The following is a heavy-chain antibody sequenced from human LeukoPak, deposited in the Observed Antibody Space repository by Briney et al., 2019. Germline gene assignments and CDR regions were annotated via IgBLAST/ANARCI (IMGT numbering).Heavy chain of an antibody. CDR2: VQGDGSST. D-gene: IGHD1-1*01. V-gene: IGHV3-74*01. J-gene: IGHJ3*02. CDR1: GFTFSSYW. Sequence: GGSLRLSCAASGFTFSSYWMHWVRQAPGKGLVWVSRVQGDGSSTIYADSVKGRFTISRDNAKNTLYLQMNSLRAEDTAVYYCVRDNDAWAFDIWGQGTMVTVSS. CDR3: VRDNDAWAFDI.